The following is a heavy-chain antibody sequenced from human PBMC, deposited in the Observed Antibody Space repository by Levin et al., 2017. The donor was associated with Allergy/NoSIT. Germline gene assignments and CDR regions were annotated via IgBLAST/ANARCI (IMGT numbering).Heavy chain of an antibody. CDR1: GGTFSSYA. Sequence: SVKVSCKASGGTFSSYAISWVRQAPGQGLEWMGGIIPIFGTANYAQKFQGRVTITADESTSTAYMELSSLRSEDTAVYYCARGISSWYSSSWYLFDYWGQGTLVTVSS. V-gene: IGHV1-69*13. CDR3: ARGISSWYSSSWYLFDY. D-gene: IGHD6-13*01. J-gene: IGHJ4*02. CDR2: IIPIFGTA.